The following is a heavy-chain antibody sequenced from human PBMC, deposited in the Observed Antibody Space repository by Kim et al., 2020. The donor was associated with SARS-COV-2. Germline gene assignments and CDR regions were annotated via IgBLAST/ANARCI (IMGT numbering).Heavy chain of an antibody. V-gene: IGHV3-48*04. CDR1: GFTFSSYT. Sequence: GGSLRLSCAASGFTFSSYTMNWVRQAPGKGLEWVSCISSSGSAMYYADSVKGRFTISRDNAKNSLYLQMNSLRAEDTAVYYCATTLRVPGDWGQGTLVTV. CDR2: ISSSGSAM. D-gene: IGHD3-10*01. CDR3: ATTLRVPGD. J-gene: IGHJ4*02.